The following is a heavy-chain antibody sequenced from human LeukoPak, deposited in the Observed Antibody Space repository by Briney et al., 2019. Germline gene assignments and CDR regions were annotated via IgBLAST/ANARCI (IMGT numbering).Heavy chain of an antibody. CDR1: GITFRNAW. D-gene: IGHD6-13*01. V-gene: IGHV3-21*01. CDR3: AKSTIAAVGKDYYYAMDA. J-gene: IGHJ6*02. CDR2: IDRSGSDM. Sequence: GGSLRLSCAASGITFRNAWMNWVRQAPGKGLEWVSSIDRSGSDMYYADSVRGRFATSRDNSKNSLYLQMDSLRAEDTSVYYCAKSTIAAVGKDYYYAMDAWGQGTTVTVSS.